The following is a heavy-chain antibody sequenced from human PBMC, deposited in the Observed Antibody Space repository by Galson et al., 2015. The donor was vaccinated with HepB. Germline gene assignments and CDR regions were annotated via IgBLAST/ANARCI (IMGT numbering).Heavy chain of an antibody. CDR2: IWYDGSNK. CDR1: GFTFSSYG. Sequence: SLRLSCAASGFTFSSYGMHWVRQAPGKGLEWVAVIWYDGSNKYYADSVKGRFTISRDNSKNTLYLQMNSLRAEDTAVYYCARRQDYGDYVNAFDIWGQGTMVTVSS. V-gene: IGHV3-33*01. D-gene: IGHD4-17*01. CDR3: ARRQDYGDYVNAFDI. J-gene: IGHJ3*02.